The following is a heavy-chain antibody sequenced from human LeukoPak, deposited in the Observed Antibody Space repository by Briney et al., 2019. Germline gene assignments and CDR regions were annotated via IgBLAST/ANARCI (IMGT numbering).Heavy chain of an antibody. Sequence: GESLQISFKGSGYSFTSYWIGWVRPMPGKGLEWMGIIYPGDSDTRYSPSFQGQVTISADKSISTAYLQWSSLKASDTAMYYCARPRGRDGYNFGYWGQGTLVTVSS. D-gene: IGHD5-24*01. J-gene: IGHJ4*02. CDR3: ARPRGRDGYNFGY. CDR1: GYSFTSYW. CDR2: IYPGDSDT. V-gene: IGHV5-51*01.